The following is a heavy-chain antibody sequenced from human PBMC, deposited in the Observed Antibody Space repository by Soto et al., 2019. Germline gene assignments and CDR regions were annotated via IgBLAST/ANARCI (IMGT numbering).Heavy chain of an antibody. J-gene: IGHJ4*02. CDR1: GFTFSSYA. D-gene: IGHD3-22*01. Sequence: GGSLRLSCAASGFTFSSYAMRWVRQAPGKGLEWVSAISGSGGSTYYADSVKGRFTISRDNSKNTLYLQMNSLRAEDTAVYYCAKTDSSGYYFYFDYWGQGTLVTVSS. CDR2: ISGSGGST. CDR3: AKTDSSGYYFYFDY. V-gene: IGHV3-23*01.